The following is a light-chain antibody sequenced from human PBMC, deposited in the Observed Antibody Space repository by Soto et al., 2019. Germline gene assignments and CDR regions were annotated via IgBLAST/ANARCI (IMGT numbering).Light chain of an antibody. CDR3: QQYGSSPTWT. CDR1: QSVNNNY. J-gene: IGKJ1*01. Sequence: EIVLTQSPGTLSLSPGERATLSCRASQSVNNNYLAWYQRQPGQAPRLLIYGASSRATGIPDRFSGSGSETDFTLTISRLEPEDFAVYYCQQYGSSPTWTFGQGTKVDIK. V-gene: IGKV3-20*01. CDR2: GAS.